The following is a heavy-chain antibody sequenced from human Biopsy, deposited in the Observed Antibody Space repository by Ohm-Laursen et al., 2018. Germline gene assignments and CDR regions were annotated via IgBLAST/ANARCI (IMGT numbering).Heavy chain of an antibody. CDR1: GDSIRNYY. Sequence: GTLSLTCTVSGDSIRNYYWSWIRQAAGKGLEWIGRIYPAGGTIYNPSLKSRVTMSVDTSKNHFSLSLSSVTAADTAVYYCAGIVLGPTNDAFDIWGQGTMVTVSS. J-gene: IGHJ3*02. CDR2: IYPAGGT. V-gene: IGHV4-4*07. CDR3: AGIVLGPTNDAFDI. D-gene: IGHD1-26*01.